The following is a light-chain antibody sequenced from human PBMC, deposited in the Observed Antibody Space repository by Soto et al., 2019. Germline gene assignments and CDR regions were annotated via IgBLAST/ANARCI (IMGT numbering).Light chain of an antibody. V-gene: IGKV3-11*01. CDR3: PQPTNWLIT. Sequence: LSMSVAALSLYPGERATLSCRASQSVSSYLAWYQQKPGQAPRLLIYDAANRATGIPARFSGSGSGTDFTLTIISLEPEDFVVYYCPQPTNWLITFGQGTRLEV. J-gene: IGKJ5*01. CDR2: DAA. CDR1: QSVSSY.